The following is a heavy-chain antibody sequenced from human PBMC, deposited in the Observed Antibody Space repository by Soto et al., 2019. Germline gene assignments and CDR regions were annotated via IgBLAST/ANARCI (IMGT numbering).Heavy chain of an antibody. CDR1: GGSISSYH. J-gene: IGHJ4*02. Sequence: QVQLQESGPGLVKPSETLSLTCIVSGGSISSYHWSWIRQPPGKGLEWIGYYSGSTNYNPSLKSRVSISVDTSKNQFSLKLSSVTAADTAVYYCARHGDSGCYYDDWGQGTLVTASS. D-gene: IGHD3-22*01. CDR3: ARHGDSGCYYDD. V-gene: IGHV4-59*08. CDR2: YSGST.